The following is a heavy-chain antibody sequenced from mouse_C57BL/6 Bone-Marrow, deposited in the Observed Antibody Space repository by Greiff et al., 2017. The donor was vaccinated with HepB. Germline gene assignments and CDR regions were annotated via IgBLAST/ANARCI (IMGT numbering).Heavy chain of an antibody. Sequence: QVQLKQPGAELVKPGASVKMSCKASGYTFTSYWITWVKQRPGQGLEWIGDIYPGSGSTNYNEKFKSKATLTVDTSSSTAYMQLSSLTSEDSAVYYCAREGGWLLRTWFAYWGQGTLVTVSA. D-gene: IGHD2-3*01. CDR2: IYPGSGST. J-gene: IGHJ3*01. V-gene: IGHV1-55*01. CDR3: AREGGWLLRTWFAY. CDR1: GYTFTSYW.